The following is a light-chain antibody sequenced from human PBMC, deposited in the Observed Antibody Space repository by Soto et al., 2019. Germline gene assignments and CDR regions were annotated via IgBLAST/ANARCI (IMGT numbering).Light chain of an antibody. CDR2: DVS. Sequence: QSVLTQPRSVSGSPGQSVTISCTGTSSDVGGYNYVSWYQQHPGKAPKLMIYDVSERPSGVPDRFSGSKSGNTASLTISGLQAEDEADYYCCSYAGSYNFVFAPGTKLTVL. CDR3: CSYAGSYNFV. CDR1: SSDVGGYNY. J-gene: IGLJ1*01. V-gene: IGLV2-11*01.